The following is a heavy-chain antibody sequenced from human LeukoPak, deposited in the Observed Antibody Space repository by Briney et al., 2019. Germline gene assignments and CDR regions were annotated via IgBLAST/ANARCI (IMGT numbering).Heavy chain of an antibody. CDR1: GFTFSSYG. Sequence: PGRSLRLSCAASGFTFSSYGMHWVRQAPGKGLEWVAVISYDGSNKYYADSVKGRFTISRDNSKNTLYLQMNSLRAEDTAVYYCAKDRGLSFGMDVWGQATTVTVSS. CDR3: AKDRGLSFGMDV. J-gene: IGHJ6*02. D-gene: IGHD3-10*01. CDR2: ISYDGSNK. V-gene: IGHV3-30*18.